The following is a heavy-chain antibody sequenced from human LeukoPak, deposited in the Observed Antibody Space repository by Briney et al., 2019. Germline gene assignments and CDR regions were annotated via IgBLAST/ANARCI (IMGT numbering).Heavy chain of an antibody. D-gene: IGHD6-13*01. Sequence: PSETLSLTCTVSGGSISSSSYYWGWIRQPPGKGLEWIGSIYYSGSTYYNPSLKSRVTISVDTSKHQFSLKLSSVTAADTAVYYCARHVDSSSWYPYYYYYYMDVWGKGTTVTISS. CDR1: GGSISSSSYY. CDR2: IYYSGST. J-gene: IGHJ6*03. V-gene: IGHV4-39*01. CDR3: ARHVDSSSWYPYYYYYYMDV.